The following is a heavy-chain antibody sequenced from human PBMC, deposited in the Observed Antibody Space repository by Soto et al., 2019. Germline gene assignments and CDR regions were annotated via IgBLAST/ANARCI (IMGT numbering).Heavy chain of an antibody. CDR2: VYYSGST. CDR1: GGSISSISSY. V-gene: IGHV4-39*01. J-gene: IGHJ6*02. Sequence: PSETLSLTCTVSGGSISSISSYWGWIRQPPGKGLEWIGNVYYSGSTYSNPSLKSRLTISADTSKNQFSLKLSSVTAADTAVYFCARQSEYYYASGRADPLYGMDVWGQGTTVTVSS. D-gene: IGHD3-10*01. CDR3: ARQSEYYYASGRADPLYGMDV.